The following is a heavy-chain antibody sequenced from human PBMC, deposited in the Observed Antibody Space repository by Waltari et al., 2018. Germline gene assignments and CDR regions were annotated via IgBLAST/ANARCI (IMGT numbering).Heavy chain of an antibody. J-gene: IGHJ4*02. CDR1: GGSFSSSSSS. V-gene: IGHV4-39*01. CDR3: ARLDCSGGSCYIFDY. Sequence: QVQLQESGPGLVKPSETLSLTCTVPGGSFSSSSSSWGWIRQPPGKGLEWIGSIYYSGSTYYNPSLKSRVTISVDTSKNQFSLKLSSVTAADTAVYYCARLDCSGGSCYIFDYWGQGTLVTVSS. D-gene: IGHD2-15*01. CDR2: IYYSGST.